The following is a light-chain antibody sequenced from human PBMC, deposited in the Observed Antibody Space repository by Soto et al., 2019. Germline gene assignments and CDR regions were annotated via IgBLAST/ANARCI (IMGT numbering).Light chain of an antibody. CDR1: QNIRTN. CDR3: QQYGRSPPWT. J-gene: IGKJ1*01. CDR2: VAS. Sequence: EIVMTQSPATLSVSPGERASLSCRASQNIRTNLAWYQLKPGQAPRLLIYVASTRAAGIPARFSGSGSGTEFTLTIDSLQSEDFAIYYCQQYGRSPPWTFGQGTKVEIK. V-gene: IGKV3-15*01.